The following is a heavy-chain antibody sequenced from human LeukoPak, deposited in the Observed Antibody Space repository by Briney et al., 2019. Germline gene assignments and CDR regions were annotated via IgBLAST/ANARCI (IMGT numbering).Heavy chain of an antibody. CDR2: ISFKNGNT. V-gene: IGHV1-18*01. CDR1: GCTLIIYG. D-gene: IGHD2-2*01. J-gene: IGHJ3*02. Sequence: ASVKVSCKASGCTLIIYGISWVREAPGQGLEWMGWISFKNGNTNSAQKPQGRVTMTTDTSTSTAYMELMSLRSDDTAVYYCAKGGSTRPWSFDIWGQGTMVTVSS. CDR3: AKGGSTRPWSFDI.